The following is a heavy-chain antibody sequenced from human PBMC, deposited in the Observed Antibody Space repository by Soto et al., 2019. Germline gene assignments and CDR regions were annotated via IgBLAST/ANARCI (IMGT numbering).Heavy chain of an antibody. CDR2: ISAYNGNT. CDR1: GYTFTSYG. CDR3: ARDRWADGMYV. V-gene: IGHV1-18*01. Sequence: QVQLVQSGAEVKKPGASVKVSCKASGYTFTSYGISWVRQAPGQGREWMGWISAYNGNTNYAQTLQGRVTMTTDTSTSRAYMELRSLISDDTAVYYYARDRWADGMYVWGQGTTFTVSS. J-gene: IGHJ6*02.